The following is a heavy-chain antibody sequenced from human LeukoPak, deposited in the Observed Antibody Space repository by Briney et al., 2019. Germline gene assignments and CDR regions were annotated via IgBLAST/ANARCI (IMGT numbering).Heavy chain of an antibody. CDR2: IRCDGSNK. D-gene: IGHD2-2*01. CDR1: GFTFSSYG. Sequence: GGSLRLSCAASGFTFSSYGMHWVRQAPGKGLEWVAFIRCDGSNKYYADSVKGRFTISRDNSKNTLYLQMNSLRAEDTAVYYCGKDSGQLLFNWFDPWGQGTLVTVSS. J-gene: IGHJ5*02. CDR3: GKDSGQLLFNWFDP. V-gene: IGHV3-30*02.